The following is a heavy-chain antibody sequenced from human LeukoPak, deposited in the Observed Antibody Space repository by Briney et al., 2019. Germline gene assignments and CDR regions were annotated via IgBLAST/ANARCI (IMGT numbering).Heavy chain of an antibody. CDR3: ARGGWDVKTGTPG. CDR2: ISGSGGST. D-gene: IGHD1-1*01. V-gene: IGHV3-23*01. J-gene: IGHJ4*02. Sequence: PGGSLRLSCAASGFTFSSYAMSWVRQAPGKGLEWVSAISGSGGSTYYADSVKGRFTISRDNAKNSLYLQMNSLRAEDTAVYYCARGGWDVKTGTPGWGQGTLVTVSS. CDR1: GFTFSSYA.